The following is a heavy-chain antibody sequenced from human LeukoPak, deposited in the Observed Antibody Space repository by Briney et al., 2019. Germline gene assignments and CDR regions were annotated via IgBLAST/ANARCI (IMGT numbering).Heavy chain of an antibody. V-gene: IGHV1-2*02. Sequence: GASVKVSCKASGYTFATYYLHWGRQAPGQGLEWMGWINPSSGDTNNAQKFQGRVTMNSDTSISTAYIELTRLRSDDTAVYYCARAVAAIVNGFDPWGQGTLVTVSS. CDR1: GYTFATYY. J-gene: IGHJ5*02. D-gene: IGHD6-13*01. CDR3: ARAVAAIVNGFDP. CDR2: INPSSGDT.